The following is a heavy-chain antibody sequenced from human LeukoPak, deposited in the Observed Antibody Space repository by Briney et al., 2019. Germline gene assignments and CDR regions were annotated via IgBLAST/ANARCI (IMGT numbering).Heavy chain of an antibody. J-gene: IGHJ3*02. Sequence: GGTFSXYAISWVXQAPGQGLEWMGGIIPIFGTANYAQKFQGRVTITADESTSTAYMELSSLRSEDTAVYYCARDVLPYSSGWSDAFDIWGQGTMVTVSS. CDR3: ARDVLPYSSGWSDAFDI. D-gene: IGHD6-19*01. CDR2: IIPIFGTA. V-gene: IGHV1-69*01. CDR1: GGTFSXYA.